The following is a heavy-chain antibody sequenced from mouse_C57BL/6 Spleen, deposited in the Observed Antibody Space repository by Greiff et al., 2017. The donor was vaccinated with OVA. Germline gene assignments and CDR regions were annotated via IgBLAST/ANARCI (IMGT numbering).Heavy chain of an antibody. CDR1: GYTFTDYY. V-gene: IGHV1-26*01. CDR3: ARRTTVVAPDAMDY. CDR2: INPNNGGT. J-gene: IGHJ4*01. D-gene: IGHD1-1*01. Sequence: VQLQQSGPELVKPGASVKISCKASGYTFTDYYMNWVKQSHGKSLEWIGDINPNNGGTSYNQKFKGKATLTVDKSSSTAYMELRSLTSEDSAVYYCARRTTVVAPDAMDYWGQGTSVTVSS.